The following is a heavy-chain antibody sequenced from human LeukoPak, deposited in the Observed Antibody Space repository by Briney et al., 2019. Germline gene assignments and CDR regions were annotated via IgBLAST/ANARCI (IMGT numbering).Heavy chain of an antibody. CDR2: ICHSGNT. V-gene: IGHV4-38-2*01. D-gene: IGHD6-13*01. J-gene: IGHJ4*02. CDR1: KFSVSRSYY. CDR3: ARVWVGYVAAAGY. Sequence: SETLSLTCVGSKFSVSRSYYWGCIRQPPGKGLEWIGSICHSGNTYYNPSLKSRVTISVDTSKNQFSLNLRSATAADTAVYYCARVWVGYVAAAGYWGQGTLVTVSS.